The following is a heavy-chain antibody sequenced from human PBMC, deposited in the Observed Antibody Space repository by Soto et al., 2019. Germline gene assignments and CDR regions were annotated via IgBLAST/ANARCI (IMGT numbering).Heavy chain of an antibody. Sequence: QVPLQESGPGLVKPSETLSLSCTVSGGSISNYYWSWFRQTPGKGLEWIGYVHDSWGSNYNPSLKSQVAISLAASKCQFYLKLTSVTDTDTAVYYCARKGFGALHGLVDVWVQGTTVTVSS. CDR2: VHDSWGS. J-gene: IGHJ6*02. V-gene: IGHV4-59*08. CDR1: GGSISNYY. CDR3: ARKGFGALHGLVDV. D-gene: IGHD3-10*01.